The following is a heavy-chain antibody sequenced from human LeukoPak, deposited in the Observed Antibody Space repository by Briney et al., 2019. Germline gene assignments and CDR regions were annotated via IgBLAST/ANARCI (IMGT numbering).Heavy chain of an antibody. V-gene: IGHV3-21*01. Sequence: GGSLRVSCAASGFTFSSYSMNWVRQAPGNGLEWVSSISSSSSYIYYADSVKGRFTISRDNAKNSLYLQMNSLRAEDTAVYYCARDTITMIENWFDPWGQGTLVTVSS. CDR3: ARDTITMIENWFDP. J-gene: IGHJ5*02. D-gene: IGHD3-22*01. CDR1: GFTFSSYS. CDR2: ISSSSSYI.